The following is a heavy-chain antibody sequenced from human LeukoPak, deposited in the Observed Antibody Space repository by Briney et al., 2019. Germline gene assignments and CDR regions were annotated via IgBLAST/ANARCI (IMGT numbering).Heavy chain of an antibody. CDR2: ISNSGNHI. V-gene: IGHV3-21*01. CDR3: ARDRAYHDSSGYYGDFDH. D-gene: IGHD3-22*01. CDR1: GFAFSRYS. J-gene: IGHJ4*02. Sequence: GGSLRLSCAASGFAFSRYSMNWVRQAPGKGLEWVSSISNSGNHIYYADSVKGRFTISRDNAKTSLYLQMNSLRAEDTAVYYCARDRAYHDSSGYYGDFDHWGQGTLVTVSS.